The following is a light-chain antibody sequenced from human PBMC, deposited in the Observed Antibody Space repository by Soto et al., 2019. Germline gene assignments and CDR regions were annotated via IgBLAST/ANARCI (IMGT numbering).Light chain of an antibody. CDR3: QPYYRFPYT. Sequence: DIQMTQSPSTLSASVGDTVTSTCRASQSISNWLAWYQQKPGQAHKLLIHQASTLESGVPSRFSGSGSGTEFTLTISSLQPDDFATFYCQPYYRFPYTFGQGTKLEIK. V-gene: IGKV1-5*03. CDR2: QAS. J-gene: IGKJ2*01. CDR1: QSISNW.